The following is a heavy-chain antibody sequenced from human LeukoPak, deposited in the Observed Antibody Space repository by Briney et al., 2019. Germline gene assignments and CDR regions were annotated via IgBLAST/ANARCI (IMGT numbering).Heavy chain of an antibody. V-gene: IGHV3-7*03. CDR3: ARDSGWFRFDY. Sequence: GGSLRFSCAASGFTFSSFWMTWVRQAPGKGLEWVANIKEDGSQKYYVDSVKGRFTISRDNAKNSLFLQTNSLRADDTAVYYCARDSGWFRFDYWGQGTLVTVSS. D-gene: IGHD6-13*01. CDR1: GFTFSSFW. J-gene: IGHJ4*02. CDR2: IKEDGSQK.